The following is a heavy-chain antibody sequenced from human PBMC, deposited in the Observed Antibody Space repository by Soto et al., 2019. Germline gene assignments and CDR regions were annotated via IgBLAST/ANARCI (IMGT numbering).Heavy chain of an antibody. D-gene: IGHD3-22*01. CDR2: ISYDGSNK. CDR3: ATETLDYYDSSGPFDY. CDR1: GFTFSSYG. Sequence: GVLRLSCAASGFTFSSYGMHWVRQAPGKGLEWVAVISYDGSNKYYADSVKGRFTISRDNSKNTLYLQMNSLRAEDTAVYYCATETLDYYDSSGPFDYWGQGTLVTVSS. V-gene: IGHV3-30*03. J-gene: IGHJ4*02.